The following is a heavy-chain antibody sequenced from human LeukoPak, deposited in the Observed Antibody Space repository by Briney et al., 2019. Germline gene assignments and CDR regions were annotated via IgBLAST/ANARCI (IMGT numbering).Heavy chain of an antibody. J-gene: IGHJ5*02. Sequence: PGRSLRLSCAASGFSFSSYAMHWVRQAPGKGLEWVALILYDGSNKYYADSVKGRFIISRDNSKNTLYLQMNSLRAEDTAVYYCARDSGTAFNWFDPWGQGTLVTVSS. CDR2: ILYDGSNK. V-gene: IGHV3-30-3*01. CDR1: GFSFSSYA. CDR3: ARDSGTAFNWFDP. D-gene: IGHD1-7*01.